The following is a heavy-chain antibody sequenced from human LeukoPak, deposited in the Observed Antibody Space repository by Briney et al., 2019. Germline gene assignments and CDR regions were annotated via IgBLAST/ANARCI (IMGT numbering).Heavy chain of an antibody. CDR2: INAGNGNT. CDR3: ARGAAEGLDY. D-gene: IGHD6-13*01. Sequence: ASVKVSCKASGYTFTSYSVHWVRQAPGQRLEWMGWINAGNGNTKYSQKFQGRVTITRDTSANTAYMELSSLTSEDTAVYHCARGAAEGLDYWGQGILVTVS. V-gene: IGHV1-3*01. J-gene: IGHJ4*02. CDR1: GYTFTSYS.